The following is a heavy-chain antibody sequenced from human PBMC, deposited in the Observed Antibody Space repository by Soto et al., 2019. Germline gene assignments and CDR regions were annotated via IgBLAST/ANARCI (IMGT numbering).Heavy chain of an antibody. V-gene: IGHV4-31*03. CDR1: GGSISSGGYY. CDR3: ARELRGHPKSLHKNNWFDP. Sequence: QVQLQESGPGLVKPSQTLSLTCTVSGGSISSGGYYWSWIRQHPGKGLEWIGYIYYSGSTYYNPSLKSRVTISVDTSKNQFSLKLSSVTAADTAVYYCARELRGHPKSLHKNNWFDPWGQGTLVTVSS. CDR2: IYYSGST. J-gene: IGHJ5*02.